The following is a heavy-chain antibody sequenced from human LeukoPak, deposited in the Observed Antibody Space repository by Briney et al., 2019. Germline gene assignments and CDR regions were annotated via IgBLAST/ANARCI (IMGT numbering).Heavy chain of an antibody. Sequence: SETLSLTCAVYGGSFRGYYWSWIRQPPGKGLEWIGEINHSGSTNYNPSLKSRVTVSLDTSMKKFSLKLNSVTAADTAVYYCASTERCSTTCPLDYWGQGTLVTVSS. J-gene: IGHJ4*02. CDR1: GGSFRGYY. V-gene: IGHV4-34*01. D-gene: IGHD2-2*01. CDR3: ASTERCSTTCPLDY. CDR2: INHSGST.